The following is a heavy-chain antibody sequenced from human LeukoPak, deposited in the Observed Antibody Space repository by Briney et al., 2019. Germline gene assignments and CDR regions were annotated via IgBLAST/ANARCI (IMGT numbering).Heavy chain of an antibody. V-gene: IGHV4-59*02. D-gene: IGHD3-10*01. Sequence: KPSETLSLTCTVSGGSVSDYYWSWIRQSPGKGLEWIGYIYHTGSTSYSPSLKSRVTISVDTSKNQFSLKLSSVTAADTAVYYCARLTMVRGVAYYMDVWGKGTTVTISS. CDR1: GGSVSDYY. CDR2: IYHTGST. CDR3: ARLTMVRGVAYYMDV. J-gene: IGHJ6*03.